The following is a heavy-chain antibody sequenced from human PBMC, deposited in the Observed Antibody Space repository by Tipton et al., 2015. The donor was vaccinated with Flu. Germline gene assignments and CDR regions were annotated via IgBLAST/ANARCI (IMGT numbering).Heavy chain of an antibody. Sequence: QLVQSGAEVKKPGASVRVSCKASGYTFINYDINWVRQAPGQGLEWMGWINTYNGDTNYAPKFKGRVTMTTGTSTTTAYMELRSLRSDDAAVYYCAREPRKTMGAAIRPYRRYPMDVWGQGTTVTVSS. CDR1: GYTFINYD. J-gene: IGHJ6*02. V-gene: IGHV1-18*01. CDR3: AREPRKTMGAAIRPYRRYPMDV. CDR2: INTYNGDT. D-gene: IGHD5-12*01.